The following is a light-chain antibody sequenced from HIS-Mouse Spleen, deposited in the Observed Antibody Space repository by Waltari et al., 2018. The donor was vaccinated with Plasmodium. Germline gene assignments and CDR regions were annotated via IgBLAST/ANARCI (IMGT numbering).Light chain of an antibody. V-gene: IGKV3-15*01. Sequence: EIVMTQSPATLSVSPGERATLSCRASQSVSSNLAWYQQKPGQAPRLLIYGASTRATGIPARFIGSGSETEFTLTISSLQSEDFAVYYCQQYNNWSFTFGPGTKVDIK. CDR1: QSVSSN. CDR3: QQYNNWSFT. J-gene: IGKJ3*01. CDR2: GAS.